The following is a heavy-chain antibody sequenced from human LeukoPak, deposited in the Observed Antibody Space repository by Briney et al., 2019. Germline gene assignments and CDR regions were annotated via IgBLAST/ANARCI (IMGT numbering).Heavy chain of an antibody. Sequence: GGSLRLSCAASGFTVNSYWMSWVRQAPGKGLEWVANIKQDGSEKYYVDSVKGRFTISRDDAKNSLSLQMNSLRAEDTAFYYCARKAGYSSSAYNPHYFDYWGQGVLVTVSS. CDR3: ARKAGYSSSAYNPHYFDY. CDR1: GFTVNSYW. CDR2: IKQDGSEK. D-gene: IGHD6-6*01. J-gene: IGHJ4*02. V-gene: IGHV3-7*03.